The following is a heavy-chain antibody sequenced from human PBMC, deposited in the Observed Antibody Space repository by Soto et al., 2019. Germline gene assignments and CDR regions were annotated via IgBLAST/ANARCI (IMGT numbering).Heavy chain of an antibody. CDR3: AAVQSGHYDSCGDDLDY. CDR1: GYTLTELS. CDR2: FDPEDGET. Sequence: ASVKVSCKVSGYTLTELSMHWVRQAPGKGLEWMGGFDPEDGETIYAQKFQGRVTMTEDTSTDTAYMELSSLRSEDTAVYYCAAVQSGHYDSCGDDLDYWGQGTLVTVSS. J-gene: IGHJ4*02. V-gene: IGHV1-24*01. D-gene: IGHD2-21*02.